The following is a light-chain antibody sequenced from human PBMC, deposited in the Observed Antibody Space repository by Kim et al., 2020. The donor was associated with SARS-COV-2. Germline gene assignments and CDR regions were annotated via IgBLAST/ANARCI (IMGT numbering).Light chain of an antibody. CDR3: QEYNNWPPVT. J-gene: IGKJ4*01. CDR1: QGVRDK. V-gene: IGKV3-15*01. CDR2: DAS. Sequence: SPEESATLSCRASQGVRDKIAWYQQKPGQPPRLLIYDASTRATDIPARFSGSGSGTEFTLTISSLQSEDFALYFCQEYNNWPPVTFGGGTKVDIK.